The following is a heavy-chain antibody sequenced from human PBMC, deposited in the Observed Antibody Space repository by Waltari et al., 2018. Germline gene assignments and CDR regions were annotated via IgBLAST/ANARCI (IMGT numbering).Heavy chain of an antibody. V-gene: IGHV4-38-2*01. CDR1: GYSISSGYY. Sequence: QVQLQESGPGLVKPSETLSITCAVSGYSISSGYYWGWIRQPPGKGLEWIGSIYHSGGTYYNPSLKSRVTISVDTSKNQFSLKLSSVTAADTAVYYCARHGNSGSYSDAFDIWGQGTMVTVSS. D-gene: IGHD1-26*01. J-gene: IGHJ3*02. CDR3: ARHGNSGSYSDAFDI. CDR2: IYHSGGT.